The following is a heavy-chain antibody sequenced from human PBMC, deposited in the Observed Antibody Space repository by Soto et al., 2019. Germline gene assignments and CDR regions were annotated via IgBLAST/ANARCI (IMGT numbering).Heavy chain of an antibody. J-gene: IGHJ6*02. CDR2: INHSGST. CDR3: ARGRHYGSGSYYPNYYYYGMDV. V-gene: IGHV4-34*01. Sequence: PSETLSLTCAVYGGSFSGYYWSWIRQPPGKGLEWIGEINHSGSTNYNPSLKSRVTISVDTSKNQFSLKLSSVTAADTAVYYCARGRHYGSGSYYPNYYYYGMDVWGQGTTVTVSS. D-gene: IGHD3-10*01. CDR1: GGSFSGYY.